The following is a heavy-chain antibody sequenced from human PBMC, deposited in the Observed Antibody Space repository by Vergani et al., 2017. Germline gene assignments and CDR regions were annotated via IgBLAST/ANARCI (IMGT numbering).Heavy chain of an antibody. CDR2: IYYTGST. J-gene: IGHJ6*02. Sequence: QVQPQESGPGLVKPSQTLSLTCTVSGGSISSGDYYWSWIRQPPGKGLEWIGYIYYTGSTYYNPSLKRRVTISVDTSKNQFSLKVTSVTAADTAVYYCARTLGELSSNYFYYGMDVWGQGTTVTVSS. CDR3: ARTLGELSSNYFYYGMDV. V-gene: IGHV4-30-4*08. CDR1: GGSISSGDYY. D-gene: IGHD3-16*02.